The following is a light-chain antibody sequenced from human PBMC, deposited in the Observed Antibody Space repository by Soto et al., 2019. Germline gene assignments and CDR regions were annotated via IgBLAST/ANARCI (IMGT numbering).Light chain of an antibody. CDR1: QSVSAGY. CDR3: QQYGNSPT. J-gene: IGKJ1*01. V-gene: IGKV3-20*01. CDR2: ETS. Sequence: EIVLIQSPATLSLSPGERATLSCRASQSVSAGYFAWYHQKPGQAPRLLIYETSSRTTGTPDRFSGGGSGTDFTLTISRLEPEDFAVYYCQQYGNSPTFGPGTKVDI.